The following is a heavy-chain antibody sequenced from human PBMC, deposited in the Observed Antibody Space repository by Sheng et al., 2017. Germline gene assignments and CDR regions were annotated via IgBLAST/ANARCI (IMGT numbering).Heavy chain of an antibody. Sequence: QVQLQQWGAGLLKPSETLSLTCAVYGGSFSGYYWSWIRQPPGKGLEWIGEINHSGSTNYNPSLKSRVTISVDTSKNQFSLKLSSVTAADTAVYYCARGRSSSGDYFDYWGQGTLVTVSS. CDR1: GGSFSGYY. J-gene: IGHJ4*02. CDR2: INHSGST. CDR3: ARGRSSSGDYFDY. V-gene: IGHV4-34*01. D-gene: IGHD6-6*01.